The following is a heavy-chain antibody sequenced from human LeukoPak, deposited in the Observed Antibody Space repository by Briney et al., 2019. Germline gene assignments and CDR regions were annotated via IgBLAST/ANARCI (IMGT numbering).Heavy chain of an antibody. V-gene: IGHV4-34*01. D-gene: IGHD3-22*01. CDR1: GGSFSGYY. Sequence: SETLSLTCAVYGGSFSGYYWSWIRQPPGKGLEWIGEIYHSGSTNYNPSLKSRVTISVDTSKNQFSLKLSSVTAADTAVYYCARINYDSSGTFDYWGQGTLVTVSS. CDR2: IYHSGST. J-gene: IGHJ4*02. CDR3: ARINYDSSGTFDY.